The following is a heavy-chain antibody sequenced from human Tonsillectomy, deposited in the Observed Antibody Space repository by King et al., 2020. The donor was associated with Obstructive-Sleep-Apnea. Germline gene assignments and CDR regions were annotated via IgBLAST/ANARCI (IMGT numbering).Heavy chain of an antibody. CDR3: ARDSCGGDCYPFGDAFDI. Sequence: VQLQESGPGLVKPSQTLSLTCNVSGGSITSGSHYWSWIRQHPGKGLGWVGYIYYSGSTYYNRSLKSRVTISVDTSKNQFSLKLTSVTAADTAVYYCARDSCGGDCYPFGDAFDIWGQGTMVTVSS. CDR2: IYYSGST. J-gene: IGHJ3*02. V-gene: IGHV4-31*03. D-gene: IGHD2-21*02. CDR1: GGSITSGSHY.